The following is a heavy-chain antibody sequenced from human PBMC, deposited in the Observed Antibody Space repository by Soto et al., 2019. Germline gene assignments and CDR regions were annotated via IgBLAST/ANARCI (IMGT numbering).Heavy chain of an antibody. V-gene: IGHV6-1*01. Sequence: SPTLALPWAISGDSVSSNSAAWNWIRQSPARGLEWLGRTYYRSKWYRYYAPSVKSRITIKPDTSKNQFSLQLNSVTPEDTAVYYSARGPSPLDPWGQGILVTVSS. CDR2: TYYRSKWYR. CDR1: GDSVSSNSAA. J-gene: IGHJ5*02. CDR3: ARGPSPLDP.